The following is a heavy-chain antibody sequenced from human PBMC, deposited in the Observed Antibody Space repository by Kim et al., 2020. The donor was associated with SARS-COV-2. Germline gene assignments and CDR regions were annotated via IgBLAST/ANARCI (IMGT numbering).Heavy chain of an antibody. Sequence: ASVKVSCKASGYTFTNYYVHWVRQAPGQGLEWMGMIIPSNGNTNYAQKFQARVTMSRDTSTSTVYMDLSSLTSEDTAMYFCAREYRGGNFDYWGQGTLVTVFS. CDR2: IIPSNGNT. V-gene: IGHV1-46*01. D-gene: IGHD2-15*01. CDR3: AREYRGGNFDY. J-gene: IGHJ4*02. CDR1: GYTFTNYY.